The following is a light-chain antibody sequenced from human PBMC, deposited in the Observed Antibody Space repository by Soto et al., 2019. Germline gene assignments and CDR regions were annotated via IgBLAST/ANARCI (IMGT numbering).Light chain of an antibody. CDR3: QQYDYYPLT. V-gene: IGKV1-5*03. CDR2: QAS. CDR1: QTINTW. J-gene: IGKJ4*01. Sequence: DIQMAQSPSTLPADIGDRVSITCRASQTINTWLAWYQQKPGKAPNLLIYQASTLETGVPSRFSGSGSGTEFTLTISGLQPDDFASYYCQQYDYYPLTFGGGTKVEI.